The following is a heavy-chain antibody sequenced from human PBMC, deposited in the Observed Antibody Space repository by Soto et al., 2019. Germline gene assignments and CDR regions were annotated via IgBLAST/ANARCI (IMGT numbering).Heavy chain of an antibody. CDR2: FYYSGNT. CDR1: GGSITGGSISSTTYY. Sequence: SETLSLTCTVSGGSITGGSISSTTYYWGWMRQPPGKGLEWIASFYYSGNTYYNPSLKSRVTISVDTSKNQFSLKLSSVTAADTAVYYCARLVDVWGQGTTVTSP. J-gene: IGHJ6*02. CDR3: ARLVDV. V-gene: IGHV4-39*01.